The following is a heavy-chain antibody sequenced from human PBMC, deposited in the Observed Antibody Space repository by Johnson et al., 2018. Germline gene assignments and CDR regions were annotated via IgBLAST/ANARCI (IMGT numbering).Heavy chain of an antibody. D-gene: IGHD3-22*01. CDR1: GFTVSTKY. V-gene: IGHV3-53*01. CDR2: MYAGGST. CDR3: VRDYYDSSGYYYTSFEH. Sequence: VQLVQSGGGLIQPGGSLRLSCAASGFTVSTKYMSWVRQAPGKGLEWVSTMYAGGSTHYADSVKGRFTISRDNSNNTLFLQMNSLRAEDTAVYYCVRDYYDSSGYYYTSFEHWGKGTLVTVAS. J-gene: IGHJ1*01.